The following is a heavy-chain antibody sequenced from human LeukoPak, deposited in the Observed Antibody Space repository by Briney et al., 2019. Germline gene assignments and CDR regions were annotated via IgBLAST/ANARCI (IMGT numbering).Heavy chain of an antibody. J-gene: IGHJ6*02. CDR3: AKGGRTYSSSPEAYYYYGMDV. CDR2: ISYDGSNK. D-gene: IGHD6-6*01. V-gene: IGHV3-30*18. CDR1: GFTFSSYG. Sequence: SGGSLRLSCAASGFTFSSYGMHWVRQAPGKGLEWVAVISYDGSNKYYADSVKGRFTISRDNSKNTPYLQMNSLRAEDTAVYYCAKGGRTYSSSPEAYYYYGMDVWGQGTTVTVSS.